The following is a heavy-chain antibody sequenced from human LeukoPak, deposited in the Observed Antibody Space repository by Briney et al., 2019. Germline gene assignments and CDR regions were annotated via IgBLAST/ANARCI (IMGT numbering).Heavy chain of an antibody. D-gene: IGHD2-2*02. CDR2: IIPIFGTA. Sequence: SVKVSCKASGGTFSSYAISWVRQAPGQGLEWMGGIIPIFGTANYAQKFQGRVTITADESTSTAYMELSSLRSEDTAVYYCARDESRCSSTGCYIGDFAFDIWGQGTMVTVSS. V-gene: IGHV1-69*13. CDR1: GGTFSSYA. CDR3: ARDESRCSSTGCYIGDFAFDI. J-gene: IGHJ3*02.